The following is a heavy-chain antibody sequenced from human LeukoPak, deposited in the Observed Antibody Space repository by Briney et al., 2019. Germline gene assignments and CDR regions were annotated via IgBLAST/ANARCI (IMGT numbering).Heavy chain of an antibody. V-gene: IGHV1-69*02. D-gene: IGHD4-23*01. CDR2: IIPILGIA. Sequence: SVKVSCKASGGTFSSYTISWVRQAPGQGLEWMGRIIPILGIANYAQKFQGRVTITADKSTSTAYMELSSLRSEDTAAYYCASGVTTVVTYLDYWGQGTLVTVSS. J-gene: IGHJ4*02. CDR1: GGTFSSYT. CDR3: ASGVTTVVTYLDY.